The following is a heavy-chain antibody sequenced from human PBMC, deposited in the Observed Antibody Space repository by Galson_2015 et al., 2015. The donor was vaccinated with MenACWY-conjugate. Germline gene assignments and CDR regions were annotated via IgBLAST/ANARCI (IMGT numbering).Heavy chain of an antibody. CDR2: IVVGSDVT. D-gene: IGHD6-19*01. CDR1: GYTFSRSTSA. Sequence: SVKVSCKASGYTFSRSTSAVQWVRQARGQRLEWIGWIVVGSDVTSYADKFQDRVTITRDMSTNTVYMELSSLRSEDTAVYFCARDAEAQYSSGPSHYWGQGTLVTVS. J-gene: IGHJ4*02. CDR3: ARDAEAQYSSGPSHY. V-gene: IGHV1-58*01.